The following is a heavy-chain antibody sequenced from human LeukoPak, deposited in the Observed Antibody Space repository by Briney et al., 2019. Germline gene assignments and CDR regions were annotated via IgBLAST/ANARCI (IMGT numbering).Heavy chain of an antibody. CDR2: ISSSGSTI. CDR1: GFTFSSYE. CDR3: ARQETYYYGSGSYYFDY. Sequence: GGSLRLSCAASGFTFSSYEMNWVRQAPGKGLEWVSYISSSGSTIYYADSVKGRFTISRDNAKNSLYLQMNSLRAEDTAVYYCARQETYYYGSGSYYFDYWGQETLVTVSS. V-gene: IGHV3-48*03. D-gene: IGHD3-10*01. J-gene: IGHJ4*02.